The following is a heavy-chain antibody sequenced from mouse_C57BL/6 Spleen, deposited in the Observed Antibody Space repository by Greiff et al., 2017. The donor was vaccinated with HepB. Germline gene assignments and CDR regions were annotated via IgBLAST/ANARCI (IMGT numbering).Heavy chain of an antibody. CDR1: GYAFSSSW. J-gene: IGHJ4*01. Sequence: VHLVESGPELVKPGASVKISCKASGYAFSSSWMNWVKQRPGKGLEWIGRIYPGDGDTNYNGKFKGKATLTADKSSSTAYMQLSSLTSEDSAVYFCARGLITSMDYWGQGTSVTVSS. CDR3: ARGLITSMDY. D-gene: IGHD1-1*01. V-gene: IGHV1-82*01. CDR2: IYPGDGDT.